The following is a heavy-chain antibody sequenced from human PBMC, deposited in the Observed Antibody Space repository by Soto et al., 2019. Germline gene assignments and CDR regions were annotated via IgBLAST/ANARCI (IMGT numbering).Heavy chain of an antibody. Sequence: VQLLESGGGLVQPGGSLRLSCAASGFTFSSYAMSWVRQAPGKGLEWVSAISSSGRRTYYADSVKGRFTISRDDSKKTLYLQMNSLRAEDTAVYYCAKEGHCSGGSCYGNWFDPWGLGTLVTVSS. CDR3: AKEGHCSGGSCYGNWFDP. CDR2: ISSSGRRT. J-gene: IGHJ5*02. V-gene: IGHV3-23*01. CDR1: GFTFSSYA. D-gene: IGHD2-15*01.